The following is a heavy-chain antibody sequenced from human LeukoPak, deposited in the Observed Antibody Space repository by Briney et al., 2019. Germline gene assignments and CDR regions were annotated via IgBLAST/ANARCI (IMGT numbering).Heavy chain of an antibody. CDR3: ARDSSSWYGYYYGMDV. CDR2: TSSSGSTI. V-gene: IGHV3-48*03. J-gene: IGHJ6*02. D-gene: IGHD6-13*01. CDR1: GFTFSSYE. Sequence: PGGSLRLSCAASGFTFSSYEMNWVRQAPGKGLEWVSYTSSSGSTIYYADSVKGRFTISRDNAKNSLYLQMNSLRAEDTAVYYCARDSSSWYGYYYGMDVWGQGTTVTVSS.